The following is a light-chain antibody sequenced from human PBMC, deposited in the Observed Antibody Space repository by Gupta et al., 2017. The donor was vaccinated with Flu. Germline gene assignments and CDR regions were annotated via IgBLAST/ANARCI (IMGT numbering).Light chain of an antibody. Sequence: QSVLTQPPSVSAAPGQKVTISCSGSSSNIGPNLVSWYQQVPGTAPKLLIYDNDKRSSGIPDRFSGSKSGTSATLGITGLQTGDEADYYCGTWDNSLGYSRVFGGGTNVSVL. J-gene: IGLJ3*02. CDR3: GTWDNSLGYSRV. CDR1: SSNIGPNL. V-gene: IGLV1-51*01. CDR2: DND.